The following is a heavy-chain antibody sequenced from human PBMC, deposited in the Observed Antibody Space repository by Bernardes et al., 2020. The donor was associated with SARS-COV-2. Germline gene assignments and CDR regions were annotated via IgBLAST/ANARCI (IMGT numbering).Heavy chain of an antibody. V-gene: IGHV4-59*01. Sequence: SETLSLTCTVSGGSISSYYWSWIRQSPGQRLEWIGSIYKSGSSIYNPSLKSRVTTSVDTSKNQFSLRLSSVTAADTAVYYCAREGYYDSSGYYHHDAFDIWGQGTMVTVSS. D-gene: IGHD3-22*01. CDR3: AREGYYDSSGYYHHDAFDI. CDR1: GGSISSYY. CDR2: IYKSGSS. J-gene: IGHJ3*02.